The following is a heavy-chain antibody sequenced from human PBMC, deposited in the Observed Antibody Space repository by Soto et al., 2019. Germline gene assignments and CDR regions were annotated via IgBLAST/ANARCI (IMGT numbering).Heavy chain of an antibody. CDR2: INHSGST. V-gene: IGHV4-34*01. CDR1: GGSFSGYY. D-gene: IGHD2-21*02. CDR3: ARISVEGDSAPGSAFDF. J-gene: IGHJ3*01. Sequence: SDTLSLTCAVYGGSFSGYYWSWLRQPPGKGLEWIGEINHSGSTNYNPSLKSRVTISVDTSKNQFSLKLSSVTAADTAVYYCARISVEGDSAPGSAFDFWGQGTMVTVSS.